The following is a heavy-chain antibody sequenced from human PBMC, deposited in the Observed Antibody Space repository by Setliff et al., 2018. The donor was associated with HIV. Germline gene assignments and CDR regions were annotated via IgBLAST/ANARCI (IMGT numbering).Heavy chain of an antibody. CDR3: ASQFCGGDCYDGSH. J-gene: IGHJ4*02. V-gene: IGHV3-7*03. CDR1: GFTFRTYW. CDR2: IKEEGSEK. D-gene: IGHD2-21*01. Sequence: GGSLRLSCAASGFTFRTYWMSWVRQAPGKGLEGVANIKEEGSEKYYVDSGKGRFTMSRDNAENSLYLQMNSLRAEDTAVYFCASQFCGGDCYDGSHWGQGTLVTVSS.